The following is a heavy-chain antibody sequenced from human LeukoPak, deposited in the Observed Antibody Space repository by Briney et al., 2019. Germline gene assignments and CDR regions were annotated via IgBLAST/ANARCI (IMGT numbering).Heavy chain of an antibody. Sequence: SETLSLTCTVSGGSISSSSYYWGWIRQPPGKGLEWIGSIYYSGSTYYNPSLKSRVTISVDTSKNQFSLKLSSVTAADTAVYYCARSIEWELLSNTGFDYWGQGTLVTVSS. CDR2: IYYSGST. D-gene: IGHD1-26*01. V-gene: IGHV4-39*07. CDR3: ARSIEWELLSNTGFDY. J-gene: IGHJ4*02. CDR1: GGSISSSSYY.